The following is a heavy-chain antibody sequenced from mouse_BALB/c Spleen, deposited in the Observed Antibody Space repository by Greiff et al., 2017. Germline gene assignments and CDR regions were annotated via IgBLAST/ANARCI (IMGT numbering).Heavy chain of an antibody. J-gene: IGHJ1*01. CDR1: GYTFSSYW. CDR2: IYPGNSDT. D-gene: IGHD2-1*01. V-gene: IGHV1-5*01. Sequence: VQLQQSGAELMKPGASVKISCKATGYTFSSYWIEWVKQRPGQGLEWIGAIYPGNSDTSYNQKFKGKAKLTAVTSASTAYMELSSLTNEDSAVYYCTREGNYVDWYFDVWGAGTTVTVSS. CDR3: TREGNYVDWYFDV.